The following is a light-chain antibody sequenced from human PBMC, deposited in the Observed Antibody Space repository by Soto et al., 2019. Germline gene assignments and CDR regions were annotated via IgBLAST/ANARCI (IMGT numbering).Light chain of an antibody. CDR3: ASFTTSTTLV. CDR1: SSDVGAYNY. J-gene: IGLJ3*02. V-gene: IGLV2-14*01. CDR2: EVS. Sequence: QSALTQPASVSGSPGQSITISCTGTSSDVGAYNYVSWYQHHPGKAPKLMIYEVSNRPSGVSNRFSGSKSGNKASLTISGFQAEDEADYYCASFTTSTTLVFGGGTKVTVL.